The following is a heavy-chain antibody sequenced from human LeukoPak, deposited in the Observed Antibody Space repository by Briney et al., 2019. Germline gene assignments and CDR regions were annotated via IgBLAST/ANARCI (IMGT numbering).Heavy chain of an antibody. V-gene: IGHV1-2*02. D-gene: IGHD3-3*01. CDR2: INPNSGGT. J-gene: IGHJ5*02. Sequence: ASVKVSCKASGYTFTGYYMHWVRQAPGQGLEWMGWINPNSGGTNYAQKFQGRVTMTRNTSISTAYMELSSLRSEDTAVYYCARANYDFWSGQGKDNWFDPWGQGTLVTVSS. CDR1: GYTFTGYY. CDR3: ARANYDFWSGQGKDNWFDP.